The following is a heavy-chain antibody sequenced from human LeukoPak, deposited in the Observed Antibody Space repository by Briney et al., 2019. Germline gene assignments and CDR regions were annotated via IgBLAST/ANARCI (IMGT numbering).Heavy chain of an antibody. CDR1: GGSISSSSYY. CDR3: ARRVYWSYYYYYMDV. J-gene: IGHJ6*03. D-gene: IGHD3-3*01. Sequence: SETLSLTCTVSGGSISSSSYYWGWIRQPPGKGLEWIGSIYYSGSTYYNPSLKSRVTISVDTSKNQFSLKLSSVTAADTAVYYCARRVYWSYYYYYMDVWGKGTTVTISS. V-gene: IGHV4-39*07. CDR2: IYYSGST.